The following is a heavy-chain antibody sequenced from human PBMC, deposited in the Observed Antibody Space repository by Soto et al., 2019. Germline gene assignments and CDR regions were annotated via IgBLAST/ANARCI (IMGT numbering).Heavy chain of an antibody. CDR2: ITSSSSYI. D-gene: IGHD4-17*01. J-gene: IGHJ6*02. Sequence: GGSLRLSCAAXXXTXSSYAXHWVXXXXXXXLELVSSITSSSSYIYYADSVKGRFTISRDNAKNSLYLQMNSLRAEDTAVYYCARDPYGSPYYYYYGMDVWGQGTTVTVXS. CDR3: ARDPYGSPYYYYYGMDV. CDR1: XXTXSSYA. V-gene: IGHV3-21*01.